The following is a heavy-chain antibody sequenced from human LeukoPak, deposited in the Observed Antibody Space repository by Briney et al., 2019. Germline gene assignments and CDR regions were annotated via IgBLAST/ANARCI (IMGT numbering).Heavy chain of an antibody. CDR1: GGTFSSYA. CDR3: ARGDGYSY. V-gene: IGHV1-3*01. J-gene: IGHJ4*02. D-gene: IGHD5-24*01. CDR2: INAGNGNT. Sequence: ASVKVSCKASGGTFSSYAISWVRQAPGQRLEWMGWINAGNGNTKYTQKFQGRVTITRDTSTSTAYMELSSLRSEDTAVYYCARGDGYSYWGQGTLVTVSS.